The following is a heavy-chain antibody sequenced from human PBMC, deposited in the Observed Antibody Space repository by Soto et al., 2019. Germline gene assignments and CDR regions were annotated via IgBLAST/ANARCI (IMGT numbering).Heavy chain of an antibody. Sequence: VQLVESGGGLVKPGGSLRLSCAASGFTFSDYYMSWIRQAPGKGLEWVSYISSSSSYTNYADSVKGRFTISRDNAKNSLYLQMNSLRAEDTAVYYCARDVSGSYPDAFDIWGQGTMVTVSS. D-gene: IGHD1-26*01. CDR2: ISSSSSYT. V-gene: IGHV3-11*05. CDR3: ARDVSGSYPDAFDI. J-gene: IGHJ3*02. CDR1: GFTFSDYY.